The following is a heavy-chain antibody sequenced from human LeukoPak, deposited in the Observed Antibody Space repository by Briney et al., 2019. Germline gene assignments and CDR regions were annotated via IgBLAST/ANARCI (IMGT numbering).Heavy chain of an antibody. Sequence: GFTXXXYWMSWVRQAPGKGLEWVANIKQDGSEKYYVDSVKGRFTISRDNAKNSLYLQMNSLRAEDTAVYYCARVLAWGQGTLVTVSS. CDR1: GFTXXXYW. CDR2: IKQDGSEK. D-gene: IGHD2/OR15-2a*01. J-gene: IGHJ5*02. V-gene: IGHV3-7*04. CDR3: ARVLA.